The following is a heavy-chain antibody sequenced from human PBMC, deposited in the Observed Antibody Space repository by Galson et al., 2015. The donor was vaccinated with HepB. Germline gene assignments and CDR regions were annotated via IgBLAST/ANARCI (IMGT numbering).Heavy chain of an antibody. CDR3: AKGDRGWFDP. CDR2: ISDDGGNT. D-gene: IGHD2-15*01. CDR1: GFTFSNYA. V-gene: IGHV3-23*01. J-gene: IGHJ5*02. Sequence: SLRLSCAASGFTFSNYAMSRLRQAPGKGLEWVSSISDDGGNTYVADSVKGRFTVSRDNSKNRLHLQMNSLRAEDTAVFYCAKGDRGWFDPWGQGTLVTVSS.